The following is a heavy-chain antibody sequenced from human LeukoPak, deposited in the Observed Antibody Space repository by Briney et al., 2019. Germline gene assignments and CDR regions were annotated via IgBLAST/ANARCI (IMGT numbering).Heavy chain of an antibody. V-gene: IGHV4-59*01. J-gene: IGHJ4*02. Sequence: SETLSLTCTVSGGSISSYYWSWIRQPPGKGLVWIGYIYYSGSTNYNPSLKSRVTISVDTSKNQFSLKLSSVTAADTAVYYCARGAVTPPFFDYWGQGTLVTVSS. D-gene: IGHD4-17*01. CDR2: IYYSGST. CDR3: ARGAVTPPFFDY. CDR1: GGSISSYY.